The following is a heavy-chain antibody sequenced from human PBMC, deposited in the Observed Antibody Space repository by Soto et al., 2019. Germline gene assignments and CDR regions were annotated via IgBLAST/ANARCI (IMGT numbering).Heavy chain of an antibody. CDR1: GFTFSSYW. CDR3: VRDTRSYDILAAFDY. Sequence: GGSLRLSCAASGFTFSSYWMHRVRQAPGKGLVWVSRINSDGSSTSYADSVKGRFTISRDNAKNTLYLQMNSLRAEDTAVYYCVRDTRSYDILAAFDYWGQGTLVSVSS. D-gene: IGHD3-9*01. V-gene: IGHV3-74*01. CDR2: INSDGSST. J-gene: IGHJ4*02.